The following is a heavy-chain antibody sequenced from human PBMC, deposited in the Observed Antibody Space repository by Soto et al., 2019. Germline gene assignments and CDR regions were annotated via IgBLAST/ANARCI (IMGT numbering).Heavy chain of an antibody. Sequence: QIQLVQSGTEVREPGASVTVSCQASGYTFTSYGIIWVRQAPGQGLELMGWISGYNNNKNYAQKYQARVTMTTDTSTRTVYMELRSLRSDDTAVYYCARVGAIAPAEGDYWGQGTLVTVSS. D-gene: IGHD6-13*01. CDR1: GYTFTSYG. CDR3: ARVGAIAPAEGDY. CDR2: ISGYNNNK. J-gene: IGHJ4*02. V-gene: IGHV1-18*01.